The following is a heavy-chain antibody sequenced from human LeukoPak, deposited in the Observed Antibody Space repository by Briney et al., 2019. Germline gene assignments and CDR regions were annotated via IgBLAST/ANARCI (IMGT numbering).Heavy chain of an antibody. D-gene: IGHD6-13*01. Sequence: ASVKVSCKASGYTFTSYDINWVRQATGQGLEWMGWMNPNSGNTGYAQKFQGRVTMTRNTSISTAYMELSSLRSEDTAVYYCATLRPIAAAGHNWFDPWGQGTLVTVSS. J-gene: IGHJ5*02. V-gene: IGHV1-8*01. CDR3: ATLRPIAAAGHNWFDP. CDR2: MNPNSGNT. CDR1: GYTFTSYD.